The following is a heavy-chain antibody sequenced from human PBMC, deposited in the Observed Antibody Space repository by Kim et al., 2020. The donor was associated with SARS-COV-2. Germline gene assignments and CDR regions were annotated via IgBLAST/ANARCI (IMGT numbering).Heavy chain of an antibody. V-gene: IGHV3-30*18. J-gene: IGHJ6*02. Sequence: GGSLRLSCAASGFTFSSYGMYWVRQAPGKGLEWVAVISYDGSNKYYADSVKGRFTISRDNSKNTLYLQMNSLRAEDTAVYYCAKDRVSNYYYGMDVWGQGTTVTVSS. CDR3: AKDRVSNYYYGMDV. CDR1: GFTFSSYG. D-gene: IGHD2-8*01. CDR2: ISYDGSNK.